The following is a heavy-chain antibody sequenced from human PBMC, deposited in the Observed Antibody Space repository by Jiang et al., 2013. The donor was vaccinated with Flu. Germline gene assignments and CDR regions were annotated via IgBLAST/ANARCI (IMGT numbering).Heavy chain of an antibody. Sequence: PGLVKPSQTLSLTCTVSGGSISSGSYYWSWIRQPAGKGLEWIGRIYTSGSTNYNPSLKSRVTISVDTSKNQFSLKLSSVTAADTAVYYCARGRKDERGYEWAHLGVDFDYWGQGTLVTVSS. J-gene: IGHJ4*02. CDR3: ARGRKDERGYEWAHLGVDFDY. D-gene: IGHD5-18*01. V-gene: IGHV4-61*02. CDR2: IYTSGST. CDR1: GGSISSGSYY.